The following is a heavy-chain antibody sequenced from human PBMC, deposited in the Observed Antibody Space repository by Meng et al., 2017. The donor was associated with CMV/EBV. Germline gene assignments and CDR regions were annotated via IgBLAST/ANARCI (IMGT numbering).Heavy chain of an antibody. J-gene: IGHJ5*02. V-gene: IGHV4-61*01. D-gene: IGHD6-19*01. CDR1: GGSVSSGSYY. CDR3: AREAGMFDP. CDR2: IYCSGST. Sequence: SETLSLTCTVSGGSVSSGSYYWSWIRQPPGKGLEWIGYIYCSGSTNYNPSLKSRVTISVDTSKNQFSLKLSSVTAADTAVYYCAREAGMFDPWGQGTLVTVSS.